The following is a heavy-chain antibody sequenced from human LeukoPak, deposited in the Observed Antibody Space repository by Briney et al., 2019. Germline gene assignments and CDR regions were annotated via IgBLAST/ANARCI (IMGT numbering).Heavy chain of an antibody. V-gene: IGHV3-23*01. CDR3: AKASYYDFWSGLNGMDV. CDR1: GFTFSSYA. J-gene: IGHJ6*02. CDR2: ISGSGGST. Sequence: GGSLRLSCAASGFTFSSYAMSWVRQAPGEGLEWVSAISGSGGSTYYADSVKGRFTISRDNSKNTLYLQMNSLRAEDTAVYYCAKASYYDFWSGLNGMDVWGQGTTVTVSS. D-gene: IGHD3-3*01.